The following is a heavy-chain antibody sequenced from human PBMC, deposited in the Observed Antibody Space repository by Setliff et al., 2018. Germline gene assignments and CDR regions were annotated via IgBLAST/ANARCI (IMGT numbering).Heavy chain of an antibody. CDR1: GYSFNDYG. CDR2: HIPYTGKT. J-gene: IGHJ5*02. D-gene: IGHD2-2*01. CDR3: SKLVRFCTRTSCQRLSGDES. Sequence: GASVKVSCKASGYSFNDYGVNWVRQAPGQGLEWVGWHIPYTGKTYYAPKFEGRVIMTTDSSTTTAYLDLRSLRSDDTATYCCSKLVRFCTRTSCQRLSGDESWGQGTLVTVSS. V-gene: IGHV1-18*01.